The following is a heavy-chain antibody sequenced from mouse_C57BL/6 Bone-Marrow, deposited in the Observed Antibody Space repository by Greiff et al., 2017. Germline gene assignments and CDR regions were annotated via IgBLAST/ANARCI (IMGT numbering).Heavy chain of an antibody. Sequence: EVQGVESGGDLVKPGGSLKLSCPASGFTFSSYGMSWVRQTPDKRLEWVATISSGGGYPYYPDSVKGRFTISRDNAKNTLYLQMSGLKSEDTAMYYGARDGNYYRDYWGQGTTLTVSS. V-gene: IGHV5-6*01. CDR2: ISSGGGYP. CDR3: ARDGNYYRDY. CDR1: GFTFSSYG. D-gene: IGHD2-1*01. J-gene: IGHJ2*01.